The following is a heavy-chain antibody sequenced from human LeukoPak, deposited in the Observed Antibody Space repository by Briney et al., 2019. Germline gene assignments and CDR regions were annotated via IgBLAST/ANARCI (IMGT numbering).Heavy chain of an antibody. CDR3: TRGGDYSDY. V-gene: IGHV1-8*01. D-gene: IGHD4-17*01. Sequence: PGASVKVSCKASGYTFTSNDITWVRQATGQGLEWMAWLNPKSGNTGHAQKFQGRLTITSNTSTSTAFMELSSLRSEDTAVYYCTRGGDYSDYWGQGTLVTVSS. J-gene: IGHJ4*02. CDR2: LNPKSGNT. CDR1: GYTFTSND.